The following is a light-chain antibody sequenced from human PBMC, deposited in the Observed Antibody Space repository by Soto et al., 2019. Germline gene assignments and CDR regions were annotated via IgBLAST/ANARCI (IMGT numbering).Light chain of an antibody. CDR3: QAWDSTNVV. Sequence: SYELTQPPSVFVSPGQTASITCSGENLGDKYVCWYQQKPGQSPVLVIFQDTKRPSGIPERFSGSNSGNTASLTISGTQSMDEAAYFCQAWDSTNVVFGGGTKLTVL. J-gene: IGLJ2*01. V-gene: IGLV3-1*01. CDR1: NLGDKY. CDR2: QDT.